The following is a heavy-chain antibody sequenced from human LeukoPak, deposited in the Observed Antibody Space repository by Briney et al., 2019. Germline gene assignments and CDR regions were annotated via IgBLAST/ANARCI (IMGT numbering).Heavy chain of an antibody. J-gene: IGHJ4*02. CDR1: GGSFSGYY. V-gene: IGHV4-34*01. Sequence: SETLSLTCAVYGGSFSGYYWSWIRQPPGKGLEWIGEINHSGSTNYNPSLKSRVTISVDTSKNQFSLKLSSVTAVDTAVYYCARTFRESYCDFWSGYSTLDYWGQGTLVTVSS. D-gene: IGHD3-3*01. CDR2: INHSGST. CDR3: ARTFRESYCDFWSGYSTLDY.